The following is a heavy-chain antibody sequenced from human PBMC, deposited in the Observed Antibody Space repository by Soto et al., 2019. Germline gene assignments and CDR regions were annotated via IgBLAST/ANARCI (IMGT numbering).Heavy chain of an antibody. CDR2: ILVGGST. J-gene: IGHJ3*02. Sequence: PGGSLRLSCAVSGFICSSYDMCWVRQAPGKGLEWVSTILVGGSTHYEDSVKGRFTISRDTSKNTVYLQMNSLTAGDTAMYYCAKATATGGGAFEICGQGTMVTVSS. CDR3: AKATATGGGAFEI. CDR1: GFICSSYD. V-gene: IGHV3-23*01. D-gene: IGHD2-8*02.